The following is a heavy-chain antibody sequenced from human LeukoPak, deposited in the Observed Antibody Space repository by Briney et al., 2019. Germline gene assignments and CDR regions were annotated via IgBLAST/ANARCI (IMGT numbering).Heavy chain of an antibody. CDR1: GGSISSYY. V-gene: IGHV4-59*12. J-gene: IGHJ2*01. CDR3: ARLMDTAMVPWYFDL. CDR2: IYYSGST. D-gene: IGHD5-18*01. Sequence: NPSETLSLTCTVSGGSISSYYWSWIRQPPGKGLEWIGYIYYSGSTNYNPSLKSRVTISVDTSKNQFSLKLSSVTAADTAVYYCARLMDTAMVPWYFDLWGRGTLVTVSS.